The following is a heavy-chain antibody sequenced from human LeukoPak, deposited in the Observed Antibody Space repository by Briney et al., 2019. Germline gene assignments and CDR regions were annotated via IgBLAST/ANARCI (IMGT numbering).Heavy chain of an antibody. V-gene: IGHV3-7*01. CDR1: GFTFSKYW. CDR2: IDKDGSEK. Sequence: GGSLRLSCEVSGFTFSKYWMRWVRQAPGKGLERVASIDKDGSEKRYVDSVKGRFTISRDNAKNSVYLRMTSLGAEDTAVYYCATYTQYFGAPGTDYWGQGTLVTVSS. J-gene: IGHJ4*02. D-gene: IGHD3-10*01. CDR3: ATYTQYFGAPGTDY.